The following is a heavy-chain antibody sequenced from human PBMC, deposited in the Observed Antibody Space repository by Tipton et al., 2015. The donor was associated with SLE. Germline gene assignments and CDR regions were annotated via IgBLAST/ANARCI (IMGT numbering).Heavy chain of an antibody. D-gene: IGHD6-6*01. J-gene: IGHJ2*01. CDR3: ARDGLVQSWYFDL. V-gene: IGHV4-59*01. CDR1: RGSISSYY. Sequence: LRLSCTVSRGSISSYYWTWIRQPPGKGLEWIGYTHYSGSTNYNPSFKSRVTIALDTSKNQFSLNLTSVTAADTAVYYCARDGLVQSWYFDLWGRGTLVTVSS. CDR2: THYSGST.